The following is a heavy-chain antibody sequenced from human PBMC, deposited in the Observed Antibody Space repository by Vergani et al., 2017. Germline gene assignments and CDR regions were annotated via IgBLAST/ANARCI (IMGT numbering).Heavy chain of an antibody. V-gene: IGHV1-69*01. Sequence: QVQLVQSGAEVKTPGSSLKVSCKASGGTFSSYAISWVRQAPGQGLEWMGGIITIFGTANYAQKFQGRVTITADESTSTAYMELSSLRSEDTAVYYCARGREIAAAGPFFDYWGQGTLVTVSS. CDR1: GGTFSSYA. CDR2: IITIFGTA. D-gene: IGHD6-13*01. J-gene: IGHJ4*02. CDR3: ARGREIAAAGPFFDY.